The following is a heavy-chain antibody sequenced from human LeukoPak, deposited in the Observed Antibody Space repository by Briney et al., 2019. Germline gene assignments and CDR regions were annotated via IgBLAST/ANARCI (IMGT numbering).Heavy chain of an antibody. D-gene: IGHD6-13*01. CDR3: ARNLIPEQLVLNF. J-gene: IGHJ4*02. CDR2: IYYTGST. V-gene: IGHV4-59*01. Sequence: SETLSLTCTVSGGSISNYYWNWIRQPPGKGLEWIGYIYYTGSTNYNPSLKSRVTMSVDTSKNQFSLNLKSVTPEDTAVYYCARNLIPEQLVLNFWGQGALVTVSS. CDR1: GGSISNYY.